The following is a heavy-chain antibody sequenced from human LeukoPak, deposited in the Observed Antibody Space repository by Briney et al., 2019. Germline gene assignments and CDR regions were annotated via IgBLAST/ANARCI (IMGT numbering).Heavy chain of an antibody. CDR1: GFTFSSYG. CDR3: ASRRGGAKFFDY. J-gene: IGHJ4*02. D-gene: IGHD3-16*01. Sequence: GGSLRLSCAASGFTFSSYGMHWVRQAPGKGLEWVAFIRYDGSNKYYADSVKGRFTISRDNAKNSLYLQMNSLRAEDTAVYYCASRRGGAKFFDYWGQGTLVTVSS. V-gene: IGHV3-30*02. CDR2: IRYDGSNK.